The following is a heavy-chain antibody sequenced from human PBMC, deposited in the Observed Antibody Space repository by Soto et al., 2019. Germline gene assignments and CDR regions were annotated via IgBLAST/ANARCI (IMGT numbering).Heavy chain of an antibody. CDR3: ARASVVVVAADPYYYYYGMDV. D-gene: IGHD2-15*01. V-gene: IGHV3-48*03. J-gene: IGHJ6*02. CDR1: GFTFSSYE. Sequence: GGSLRLSCAASGFTFSSYEMNWVRQAPGKGLEWVSYISSRCSTIYYADSVKGRFTISRDNAKNSLYLQMNSLRAEDTAVYYCARASVVVVAADPYYYYYGMDVWGQGTTVTVSS. CDR2: ISSRCSTI.